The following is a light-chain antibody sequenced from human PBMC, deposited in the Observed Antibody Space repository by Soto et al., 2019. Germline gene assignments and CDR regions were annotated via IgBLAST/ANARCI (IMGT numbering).Light chain of an antibody. CDR3: QLYGGSHMFS. Sequence: EIVLTQSPGTLSLSPGERATLSCRAGQTLSSTFLAWYQQKPAQAPRLLIYGASSRATGVPARFSGSVSGTDFTLTISRVEPEDFAVYYCQLYGGSHMFSFGQGTKLEIK. CDR2: GAS. CDR1: QTLSSTF. J-gene: IGKJ2*01. V-gene: IGKV3-20*01.